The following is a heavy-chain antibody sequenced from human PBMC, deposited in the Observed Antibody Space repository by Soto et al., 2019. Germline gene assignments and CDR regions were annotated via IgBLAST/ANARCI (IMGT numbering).Heavy chain of an antibody. Sequence: GGSLRLSCAASGFTFTTAGINWVRQAPGKGLEWVGRIKSKVDGGTTDFAAPVKGRFAISRDDSRSMMYMQMNSLKIEDTAVYYCTTDSDFSTRLVRFDYWGRGTLVTVS. CDR1: GFTFTTAG. J-gene: IGHJ4*01. CDR3: TTDSDFSTRLVRFDY. D-gene: IGHD3-3*01. V-gene: IGHV3-15*07. CDR2: IKSKVDGGTT.